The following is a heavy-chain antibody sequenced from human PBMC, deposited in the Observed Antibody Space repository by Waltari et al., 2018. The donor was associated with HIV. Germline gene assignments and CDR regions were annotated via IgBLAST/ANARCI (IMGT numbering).Heavy chain of an antibody. CDR3: ARGPFYYDLGGAALVRSDYSYYYGLDA. V-gene: IGHV4-34*01. CDR2: INHRGTS. CDR1: RATFTGYC. Sequence: QVQLQERGAGQVKPTETLSLTCALHRATFTGYCWSWIRQTPGKGLEWIGEINHRGTSNYNPSLKSLVTISIDTSKNQFSLKLTSVTAADTAVYYCARGPFYYDLGGAALVRSDYSYYYGLDAWGQGTTVTVS. J-gene: IGHJ6*02. D-gene: IGHD3-16*01.